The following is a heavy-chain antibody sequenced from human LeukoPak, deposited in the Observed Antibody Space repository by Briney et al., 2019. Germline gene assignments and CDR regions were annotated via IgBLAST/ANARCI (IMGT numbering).Heavy chain of an antibody. CDR1: GFTFSSYG. CDR2: IWYDGSNK. CDR3: ARGKAVGGPFDY. J-gene: IGHJ4*02. D-gene: IGHD3-16*01. V-gene: IGHV3-33*01. Sequence: GGSLRLSCAASGFTFSSYGMHWVRQAPGKGLEWVAVIWYDGSNKYYADSVKGRFTISRDNSKNTLYLQMNSLRAEDTAVYYCARGKAVGGPFDYWGQGTLVTVSS.